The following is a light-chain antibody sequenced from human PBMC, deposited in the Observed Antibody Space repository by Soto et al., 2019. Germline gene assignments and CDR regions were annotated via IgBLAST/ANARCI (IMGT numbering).Light chain of an antibody. J-gene: IGLJ1*01. CDR1: SSDVGSYNL. V-gene: IGLV2-23*02. CDR3: CSYAGSSTFHV. CDR2: EVS. Sequence: QSALTQPASVSGSPGQSITISCTGTSSDVGSYNLISWYQQYPDKAPKLMIYEVSKRPSGVSNRFSGSKSGNTASLTISGLQAEDEADYYCCSYAGSSTFHVFGSGTKVTVL.